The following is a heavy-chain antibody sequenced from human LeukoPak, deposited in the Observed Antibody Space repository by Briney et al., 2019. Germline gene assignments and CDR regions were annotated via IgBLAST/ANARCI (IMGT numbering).Heavy chain of an antibody. D-gene: IGHD2-8*02. V-gene: IGHV3-74*01. J-gene: IGHJ4*02. CDR1: GFTFSSYW. CDR2: IISDGTVT. CDR3: ASDWSLAY. Sequence: GGSLRLSCAASGFTFSSYWMHWVRQAPGKGLVWVSRIISDGTVTDYADSVKGRFTISRDNAKNTLYLQMNSLRAEDTPVYYCASDWSLAYWGQGALVTVSS.